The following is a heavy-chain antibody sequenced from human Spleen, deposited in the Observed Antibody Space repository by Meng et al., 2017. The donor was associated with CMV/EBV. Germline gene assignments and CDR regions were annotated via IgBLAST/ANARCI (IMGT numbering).Heavy chain of an antibody. Sequence: GESLKISCAASGFTFRSYSMNWVRQAPGKGLEWVSSISSSSTYIYYADSVKGRFTISRDNVKNTLYLQMSSLRAEDTAIYYCVRSLGDQFYYYGMDVWGRGTTVTVSS. CDR3: VRSLGDQFYYYGMDV. D-gene: IGHD3-16*01. J-gene: IGHJ6*02. V-gene: IGHV3-21*01. CDR2: ISSSSTYI. CDR1: GFTFRSYS.